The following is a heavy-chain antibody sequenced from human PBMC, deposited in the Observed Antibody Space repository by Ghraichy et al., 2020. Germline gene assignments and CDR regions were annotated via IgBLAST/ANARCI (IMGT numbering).Heavy chain of an antibody. CDR3: ARGYVRGYHHRGVDY. CDR2: INHSGST. CDR1: GGSFSGYY. V-gene: IGHV4-34*01. Sequence: SETLSLTCAVYGGSFSGYYWSWIRQPPGKGLEWIGEINHSGSTNYNPSLKSRVTISVDTSKNQFSLKLSSVTAADTAVYYCARGYVRGYHHRGVDYWGQGTLVTVSS. D-gene: IGHD5-18*01. J-gene: IGHJ4*02.